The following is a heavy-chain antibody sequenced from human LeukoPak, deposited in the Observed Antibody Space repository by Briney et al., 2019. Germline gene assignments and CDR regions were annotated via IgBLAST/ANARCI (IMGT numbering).Heavy chain of an antibody. CDR2: INPNSGGT. CDR3: ARDLTRKYGSGSYYDY. Sequence: VASVKVSCKASGYTFTGYYMHWERQAPGQGLEWMGWINPNSGGTNYAQKFQGRVTMTRDTSISTAYMELSRLRSDDTAVYYCARDLTRKYGSGSYYDYWGQGTLVTVSS. D-gene: IGHD3-10*01. J-gene: IGHJ4*02. CDR1: GYTFTGYY. V-gene: IGHV1-2*02.